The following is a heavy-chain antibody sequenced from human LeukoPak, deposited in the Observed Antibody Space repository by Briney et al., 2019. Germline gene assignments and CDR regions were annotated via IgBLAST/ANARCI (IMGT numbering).Heavy chain of an antibody. Sequence: SVKVSCKASGGTFSSYAISWVRQAPGQGLEWMGRIIPILGTANYAQKFQGRVTITTDESTSTAYMELSSLRSEDTAVYYCARSPYYYDSSGYFEYYFDYWGQGTLVTVSS. CDR3: ARSPYYYDSSGYFEYYFDY. J-gene: IGHJ4*02. V-gene: IGHV1-69*11. CDR2: IIPILGTA. CDR1: GGTFSSYA. D-gene: IGHD3-22*01.